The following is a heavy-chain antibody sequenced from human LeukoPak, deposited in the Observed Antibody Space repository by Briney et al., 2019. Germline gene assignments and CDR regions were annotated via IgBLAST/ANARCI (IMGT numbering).Heavy chain of an antibody. D-gene: IGHD1-7*01. Sequence: GGSLRLSCAASGFAFSSYWMHWVRQAPGKGLVWVSRISSDGSSTRYADSVKGRFTISRDNAKNTLFLQMNSLRAEDTAVYYCARDNNWNYPDYWGQGTLVTVSS. V-gene: IGHV3-74*01. CDR1: GFAFSSYW. CDR3: ARDNNWNYPDY. CDR2: ISSDGSST. J-gene: IGHJ4*02.